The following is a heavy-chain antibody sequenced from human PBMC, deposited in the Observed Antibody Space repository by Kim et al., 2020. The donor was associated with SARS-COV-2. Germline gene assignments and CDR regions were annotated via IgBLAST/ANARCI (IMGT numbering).Heavy chain of an antibody. CDR3: ARGPGGYGYDY. V-gene: IGHV4-34*01. Sequence: SETLSLTCAVYGESFSGYYWSWIRQPPGKGLEWVGEINHSGGTDYNPSLKSRVTISADTSKIQFSLKLSSVTAADTAVYYCARGPGGYGYDYWGQGILVT. J-gene: IGHJ4*02. CDR2: INHSGGT. D-gene: IGHD5-12*01. CDR1: GESFSGYY.